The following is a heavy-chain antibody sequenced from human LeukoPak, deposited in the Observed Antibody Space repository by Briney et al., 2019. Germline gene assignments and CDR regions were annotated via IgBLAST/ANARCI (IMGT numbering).Heavy chain of an antibody. D-gene: IGHD6-19*01. Sequence: ASVKVSCKASGYTFTDYYINWVRQAPGQGLEWLGRINPNSGATNFAQEFQGRVTMTRDTSISTAYMELNRLTFDDTALYYCARQSSGWYGGAFDYWGQGTLVTVSS. V-gene: IGHV1-2*06. J-gene: IGHJ4*02. CDR1: GYTFTDYY. CDR2: INPNSGAT. CDR3: ARQSSGWYGGAFDY.